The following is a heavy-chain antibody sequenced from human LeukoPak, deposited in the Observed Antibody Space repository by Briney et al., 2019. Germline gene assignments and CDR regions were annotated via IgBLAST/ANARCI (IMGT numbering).Heavy chain of an antibody. V-gene: IGHV3-23*01. Sequence: GGSLRLSCAASGFTFSSYAMSWVRQAPGKGREWVSAISGSGGSTDYADSVKGRFTISRDNSKTTLHLQMNSLSAEDTAVYYCAKDLYSSSGEGDYWGQGTLVTVSS. D-gene: IGHD6-13*01. J-gene: IGHJ4*02. CDR1: GFTFSSYA. CDR2: ISGSGGST. CDR3: AKDLYSSSGEGDY.